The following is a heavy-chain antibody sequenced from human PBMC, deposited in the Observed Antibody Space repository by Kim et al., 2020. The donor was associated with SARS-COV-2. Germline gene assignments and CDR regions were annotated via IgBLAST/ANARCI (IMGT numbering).Heavy chain of an antibody. V-gene: IGHV1-46*01. D-gene: IGHD3-22*01. Sequence: KFQGRVTMTRDTSTSTVYMGLSSLRSEDTAVYYCARDAGSGYYPNWYFDLWGRGTLVTVSS. CDR3: ARDAGSGYYPNWYFDL. J-gene: IGHJ2*01.